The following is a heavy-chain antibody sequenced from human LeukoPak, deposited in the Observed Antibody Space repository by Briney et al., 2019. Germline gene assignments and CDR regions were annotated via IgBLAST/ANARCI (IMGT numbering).Heavy chain of an antibody. CDR3: ARVHDYNWFDP. CDR1: GGSISNYY. Sequence: SETLSLICTVSGGSISNYYWSWIRQPAGKGLEWIGRIYSSGSTNYNPSLKSRVTMSVDTSKNQFSLKLSSVTAADTAVYYCARVHDYNWFDPWGQGTLVTVSS. J-gene: IGHJ5*02. D-gene: IGHD2-21*02. V-gene: IGHV4-4*07. CDR2: IYSSGST.